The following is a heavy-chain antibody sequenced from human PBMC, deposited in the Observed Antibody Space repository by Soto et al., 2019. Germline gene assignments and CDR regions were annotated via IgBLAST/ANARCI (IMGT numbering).Heavy chain of an antibody. CDR1: GYTFTSYG. D-gene: IGHD2-2*01. J-gene: IGHJ4*02. CDR3: ARDPPYCISTSCYPSSDY. V-gene: IGHV1-18*01. CDR2: ISAYNGNT. Sequence: QVQLVQSGAEVKKPGASVKVSSKASGYTFTSYGISWVRQAPGQGLEWMGWISAYNGNTNYAQKLQGRVTVTTDTSTSTAYMELRSLRSDDTAVYYCARDPPYCISTSCYPSSDYWGQGTLVTVSS.